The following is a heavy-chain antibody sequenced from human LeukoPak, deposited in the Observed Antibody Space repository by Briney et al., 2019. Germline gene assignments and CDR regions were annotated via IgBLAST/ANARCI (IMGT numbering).Heavy chain of an antibody. Sequence: GASVKGSCKASGYTFTGYYIHWVRQAPGQGLEWMGWINPNSGGTNYAQKFQGRVTMTRDTSISTAYMELSRLRSDDTAVYYCARVTDYYDSSGYRFGRVFDYWGQGTLVTVSS. D-gene: IGHD3-22*01. CDR1: GYTFTGYY. CDR3: ARVTDYYDSSGYRFGRVFDY. CDR2: INPNSGGT. V-gene: IGHV1-2*02. J-gene: IGHJ4*02.